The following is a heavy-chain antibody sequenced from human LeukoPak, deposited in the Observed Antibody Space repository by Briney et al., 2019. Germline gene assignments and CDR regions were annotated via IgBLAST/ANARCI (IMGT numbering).Heavy chain of an antibody. CDR2: VWYDGNNK. D-gene: IGHD6-13*01. J-gene: IGHJ4*02. Sequence: GGSLRLSCAASGFTFRSYGMHWVRQAPGKGLEWVAIVWYDGNNKYYADSVKGRFTVSRDNSKDTVSLQLNSLRAEVTAVYYCARGSEAAAGAFDYWGQGALVTVPS. CDR3: ARGSEAAAGAFDY. V-gene: IGHV3-33*01. CDR1: GFTFRSYG.